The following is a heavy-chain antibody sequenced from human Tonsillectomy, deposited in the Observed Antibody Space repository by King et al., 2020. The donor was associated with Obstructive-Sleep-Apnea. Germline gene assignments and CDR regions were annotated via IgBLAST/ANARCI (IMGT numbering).Heavy chain of an antibody. V-gene: IGHV4-4*02. J-gene: IGHJ4*02. CDR2: ISHRGNT. CDR3: ARDLGSEAGPYFDY. CDR1: CGSISSIYL. Sequence: QLQESGPGLVKPSGTLSLTCAVSCGSISSIYLWSWVRQPPGKVLEWIGAISHRGNTNQHPSLNSRVTLSVAKSTNQFSLKVSSVTAADTAVYFCARDLGSEAGPYFDYWGQGTLVTVSS. D-gene: IGHD6-19*01.